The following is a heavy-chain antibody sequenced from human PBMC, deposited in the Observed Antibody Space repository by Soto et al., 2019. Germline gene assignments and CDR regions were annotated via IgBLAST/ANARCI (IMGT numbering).Heavy chain of an antibody. D-gene: IGHD2-21*02. Sequence: LSLTCTVSGGSISSSSYYWGWIRQPPGKGLEWIGSIYYSGSTYYNPSLKSRVTISVDTSKNQFSLKLSSVTAADTAVYYCAGNTVVTPNWFDPWGQGTLVTVSS. CDR3: AGNTVVTPNWFDP. CDR2: IYYSGST. V-gene: IGHV4-39*01. CDR1: GGSISSSSYY. J-gene: IGHJ5*02.